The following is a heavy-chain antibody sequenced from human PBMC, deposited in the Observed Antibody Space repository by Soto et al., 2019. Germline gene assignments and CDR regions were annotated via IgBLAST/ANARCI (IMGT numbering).Heavy chain of an antibody. J-gene: IGHJ4*02. CDR1: GGSFSGYY. CDR2: INHSGST. V-gene: IGHV4-34*01. CDR3: ARAYDRSGSPARYFDF. Sequence: PSETLSLTCAVYGGSFSGYYWSWIRQPPGKGLEWIGEINHSGSTNYNPSLKSRVTISVDTSKNQFSLKLTSVTAADTAVYYCARAYDRSGSPARYFDFWGQGTLVTVSS. D-gene: IGHD3-22*01.